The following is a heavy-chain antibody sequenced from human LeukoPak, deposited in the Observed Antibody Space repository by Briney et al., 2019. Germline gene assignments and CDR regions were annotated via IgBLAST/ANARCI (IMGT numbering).Heavy chain of an antibody. V-gene: IGHV1-69*13. J-gene: IGHJ4*02. CDR2: IIPIFGTA. Sequence: GASVRVSSTASRGTFSTYAISWVRQAPGQGLEWMGGIIPIFGTANYAQKLQGRVTITADESTSPAYMQLSSLRSDDTAVYYCASDSGERGSGSYLFAYWGQGTLVTVSS. CDR1: RGTFSTYA. D-gene: IGHD3-10*01. CDR3: ASDSGERGSGSYLFAY.